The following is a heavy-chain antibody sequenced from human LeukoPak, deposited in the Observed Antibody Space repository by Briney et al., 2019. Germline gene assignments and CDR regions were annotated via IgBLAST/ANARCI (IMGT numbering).Heavy chain of an antibody. CDR2: ISGNGAGT. CDR3: ARDGVLMNRKFYFDS. Sequence: GGSLRLSCAASGFTFSDHAMSWVRQAPGKGLEWVSTISGNGAGTYFADSVKGRFTISRDNSNNTLYLQMDSLRAEDTAVYFCARDGVLMNRKFYFDSWGQGTLVTVFS. J-gene: IGHJ4*02. CDR1: GFTFSDHA. V-gene: IGHV3-23*01. D-gene: IGHD3-10*01.